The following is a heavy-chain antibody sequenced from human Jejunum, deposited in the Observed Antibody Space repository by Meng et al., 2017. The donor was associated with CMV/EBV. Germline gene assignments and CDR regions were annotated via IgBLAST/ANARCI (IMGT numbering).Heavy chain of an antibody. CDR2: ISGGGSIT. V-gene: IGHV3-23*01. Sequence: AMAWVRQAPGKGLEWVSAISGGGSITYYADFVQGRFTISRDDSTSTFHLQMNNLRGDDTAVYYCARDRGENANSGGYLESWGQGTLVTVSS. D-gene: IGHD1-26*01. J-gene: IGHJ4*02. CDR3: ARDRGENANSGGYLES. CDR1: A.